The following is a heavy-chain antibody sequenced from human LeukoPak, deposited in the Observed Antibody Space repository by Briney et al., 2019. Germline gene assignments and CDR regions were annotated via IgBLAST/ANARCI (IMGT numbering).Heavy chain of an antibody. CDR2: INHSGST. J-gene: IGHJ4*02. CDR1: GGSFSGYY. Sequence: SGTLSLTCAVYGGSFSGYYWSWIRQPPGKGLEWIGEINHSGSTNYNPSLKSRVTISVDTSKNQFSLKLSSVTAADTAVYYCARGSRGRSSGYYYPPRYWGQGTLVTVSS. D-gene: IGHD3-22*01. V-gene: IGHV4-34*01. CDR3: ARGSRGRSSGYYYPPRY.